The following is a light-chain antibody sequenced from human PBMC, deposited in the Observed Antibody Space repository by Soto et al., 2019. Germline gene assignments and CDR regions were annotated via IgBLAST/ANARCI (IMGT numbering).Light chain of an antibody. J-gene: IGKJ2*01. CDR3: QQTYNTPYT. V-gene: IGKV1-39*01. CDR2: TSG. Sequence: IHMTQSPSSLSASVGDRVTITCRASQRITTYLNWYQQEPGEAPKLLISTSGTLQRGVPSRFTGSGSGTDFTLTITGLQPADFATYFCQQTYNTPYTFGQGTKLEIK. CDR1: QRITTY.